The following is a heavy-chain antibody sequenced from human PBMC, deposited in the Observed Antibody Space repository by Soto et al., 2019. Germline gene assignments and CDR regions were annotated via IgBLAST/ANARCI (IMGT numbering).Heavy chain of an antibody. D-gene: IGHD6-13*01. CDR3: AHFTAEIAAAATGSGTSPYYYGMDV. CDR1: GFSLSTSGVG. V-gene: IGHV2-5*02. J-gene: IGHJ6*02. Sequence: QITLKESGPTLVKPTQTLTLTCTFSGFSLSTSGVGVGWIRQPPGKALEWLALIYWDDDKRYSPSLKSRLTITKDTSKNQVVLTMTNMDPVDTATYYCAHFTAEIAAAATGSGTSPYYYGMDVWGQGTTVTVSS. CDR2: IYWDDDK.